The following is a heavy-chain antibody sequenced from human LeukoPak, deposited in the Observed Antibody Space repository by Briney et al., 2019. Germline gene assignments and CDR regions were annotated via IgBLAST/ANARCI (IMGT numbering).Heavy chain of an antibody. J-gene: IGHJ3*02. D-gene: IGHD7-27*01. CDR3: VRDLGKGNDAFDI. Sequence: ASVKVSCKASGYIFTGYYIHWVRQAPGQGLEWMGKITPNSGGTKYAPKFQGRVTVTRDTSISTAYMELSRLRSDDTAVYYCVRDLGKGNDAFDIWGQGTMVTVSS. CDR2: ITPNSGGT. V-gene: IGHV1-2*07. CDR1: GYIFTGYY.